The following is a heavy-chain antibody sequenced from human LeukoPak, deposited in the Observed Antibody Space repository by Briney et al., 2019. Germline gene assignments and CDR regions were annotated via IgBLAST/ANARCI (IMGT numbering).Heavy chain of an antibody. J-gene: IGHJ4*02. Sequence: PSQTLSLTCAVSGGSISSGGYSWSRIRQPPGKGLEWIGYIYHSGSTHYNPSLKSRVTISVDRSKNQFSLKLSSVTAADTAVYYCARVQYCGGDCYPYYFDYWGQGTLVTVSS. V-gene: IGHV4-30-2*01. CDR3: ARVQYCGGDCYPYYFDY. CDR1: GGSISSGGYS. D-gene: IGHD2-21*02. CDR2: IYHSGST.